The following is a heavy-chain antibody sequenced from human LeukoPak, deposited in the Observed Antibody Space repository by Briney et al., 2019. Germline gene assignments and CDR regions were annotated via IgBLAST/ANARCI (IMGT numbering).Heavy chain of an antibody. CDR2: IDPRDSYS. J-gene: IGHJ4*02. CDR1: GYSFTTYR. V-gene: IGHV5-10-1*01. D-gene: IGHD3-10*01. Sequence: GESLKISCKGSGYSFTTYRISWVRQMPGKGLEWMVTIDPRDSYSNYSPSFQGHVTISADKSISTASLQWSSLKASDTAMYYCARHGGGFDYWGQGTLVTVSS. CDR3: ARHGGGFDY.